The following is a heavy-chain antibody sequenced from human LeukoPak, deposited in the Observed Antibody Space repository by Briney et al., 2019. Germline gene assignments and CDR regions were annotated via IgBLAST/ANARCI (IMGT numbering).Heavy chain of an antibody. CDR2: IYTAGNT. V-gene: IGHV3-66*02. J-gene: IGHJ1*01. D-gene: IGHD6-19*01. Sequence: GGSLRPSCTASTFTVSSNCMGWVRQAPGKGPEWVSLIYTAGNTYYADSVKGRFTISRDISKNTLYLEMNSLRTDDTAVYYCARVAVEGREFSQHWGQGTLVTVSS. CDR1: TFTVSSNC. CDR3: ARVAVEGREFSQH.